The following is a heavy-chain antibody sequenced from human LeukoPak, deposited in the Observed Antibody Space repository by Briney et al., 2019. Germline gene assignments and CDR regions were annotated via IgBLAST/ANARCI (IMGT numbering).Heavy chain of an antibody. V-gene: IGHV3-23*01. D-gene: IGHD2-2*01. Sequence: GGSLRLSCTASGFTFRSFGMSWVRQTPGKGLEWVSGISGSGDSTYYADSVKGRFTISRDNAKNSLYLQMNSLRAEDTAVYYCARESLVDEWQYQLLWDAFDIWGQGTMVTVSS. CDR3: ARESLVDEWQYQLLWDAFDI. CDR2: ISGSGDST. CDR1: GFTFRSFG. J-gene: IGHJ3*02.